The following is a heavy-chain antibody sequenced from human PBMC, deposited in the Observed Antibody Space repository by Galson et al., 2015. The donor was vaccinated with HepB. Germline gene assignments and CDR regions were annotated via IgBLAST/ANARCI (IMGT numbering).Heavy chain of an antibody. CDR3: AKDLDIVVVPAAIDYYYGMDV. Sequence: SLRLSCAASGFTFSSYGMHWVRQAPGKGLEWVAVISYDGSNKYYADSVKGRFTISRDNSKNTLYLQMNSLRAEDTAVYYCAKDLDIVVVPAAIDYYYGMDVWGQGTTVTVSS. D-gene: IGHD2-2*02. V-gene: IGHV3-30*18. CDR2: ISYDGSNK. CDR1: GFTFSSYG. J-gene: IGHJ6*02.